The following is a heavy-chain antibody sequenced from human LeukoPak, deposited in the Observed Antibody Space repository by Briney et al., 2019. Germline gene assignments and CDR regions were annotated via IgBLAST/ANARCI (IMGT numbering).Heavy chain of an antibody. V-gene: IGHV3-53*01. Sequence: GGSLKLSCEASGFSVTTNFMSWVRQAPGKGLESVLIIYGDGTTYYEDSVKGRFTISRDNSKNTLYLHMTSLRVEDTAVYYCATAARGYFDFWGRGILVTVSS. CDR1: GFSVTTNF. CDR3: ATAARGYFDF. CDR2: IYGDGTT. D-gene: IGHD3-22*01. J-gene: IGHJ4*02.